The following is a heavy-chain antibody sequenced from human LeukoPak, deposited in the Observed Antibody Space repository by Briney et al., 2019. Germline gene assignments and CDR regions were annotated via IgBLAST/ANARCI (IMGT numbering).Heavy chain of an antibody. J-gene: IGHJ1*01. Sequence: PGGSLRLSCVASGFTFSTYSMNWVRQAPGKGVEWVSSISSSSRHRYYADSVKGRFTISRDDAKISVYLQTNSLRAEETAVYYCVRDFNTVTTAYLQHWGQGTLVTVSS. D-gene: IGHD4-17*01. V-gene: IGHV3-21*01. CDR1: GFTFSTYS. CDR3: VRDFNTVTTAYLQH. CDR2: ISSSSRHR.